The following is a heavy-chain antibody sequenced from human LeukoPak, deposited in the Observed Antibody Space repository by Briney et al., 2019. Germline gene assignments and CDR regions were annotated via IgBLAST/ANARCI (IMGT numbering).Heavy chain of an antibody. CDR1: GGSISSYY. J-gene: IGHJ5*02. CDR3: ARGQGSTSGNLNWFDP. CDR2: IYTSGST. V-gene: IGHV4-4*07. Sequence: PSETLSLTCTVSGGSISSYYWSWIRQPAGKGLEWIGRIYTSGSTNYNPSLKSRVTMSVDTSKNQFSLKLSSVTAADTAVYYCARGQGSTSGNLNWFDPWGQGTLVTVSS. D-gene: IGHD2-2*01.